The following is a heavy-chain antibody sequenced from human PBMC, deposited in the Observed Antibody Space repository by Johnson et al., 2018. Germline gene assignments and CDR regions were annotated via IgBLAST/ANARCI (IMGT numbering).Heavy chain of an antibody. J-gene: IGHJ1*01. V-gene: IGHV3-23*04. Sequence: VQLVESGGGLVQPGGSLRLSCVVSGFSFSRSVMSWVRQAPGKGLEWVSTFDGGSGSTYYADSVKGRFTISRDSSKNTLYLQLNSLRGDDSAVYYCAYRMAALGQKYFQDWCQGALVMVSS. CDR2: FDGGSGST. D-gene: IGHD5-12*01. CDR3: AYRMAALGQKYFQD. CDR1: GFSFSRSV.